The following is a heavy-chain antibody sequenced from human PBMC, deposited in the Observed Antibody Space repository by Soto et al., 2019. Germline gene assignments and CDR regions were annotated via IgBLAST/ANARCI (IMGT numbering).Heavy chain of an antibody. CDR1: GFTFDDYT. CDR2: ISWDGGST. V-gene: IGHV3-43*01. D-gene: IGHD3-16*01. J-gene: IGHJ6*02. CDR3: AKAYVLRSYSYYYGMDV. Sequence: EVQLVESGGVVVQPGGSLRLSCAASGFTFDDYTMHWVRQAPGKGLEWVSLISWDGGSTYYADSVKGRFTISRDNSKNSLYLQMNSLRTEDTALYYCAKAYVLRSYSYYYGMDVWGQGTTVTVSS.